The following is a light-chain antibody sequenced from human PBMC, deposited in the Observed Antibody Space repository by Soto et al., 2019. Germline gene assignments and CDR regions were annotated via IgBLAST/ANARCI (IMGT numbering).Light chain of an antibody. CDR3: QTWGSGIHV. V-gene: IGLV4-69*01. CDR1: SGHSSYV. J-gene: IGLJ3*02. Sequence: QAVVTQSPSASASLGASVKLTCTLDSGHSSYVIAWHQQQPEKGPRFLMTLNSGGTHTKGDGIPDRFSGSSSGAERYLTISSLQSEDEGDYYCQTWGSGIHVFGGGTKLTVL. CDR2: LNSGGTH.